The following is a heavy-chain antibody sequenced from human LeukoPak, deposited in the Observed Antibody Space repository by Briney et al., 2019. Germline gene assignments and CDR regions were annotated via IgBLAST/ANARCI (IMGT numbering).Heavy chain of an antibody. V-gene: IGHV3-23*01. CDR1: GFTFSTYA. D-gene: IGHD6-19*01. J-gene: IGHJ4*02. CDR3: AKGSWSSGWYVYFDY. Sequence: PGGSLRLSCAASGFTFSTYAMSWVRQAPGKGLEWVSAISGSGGSTYFADSVKGRFTISRDNSKNTLYLQMNSLRAEDTAVYYCAKGSWSSGWYVYFDYWGQGTLVTVSS. CDR2: ISGSGGST.